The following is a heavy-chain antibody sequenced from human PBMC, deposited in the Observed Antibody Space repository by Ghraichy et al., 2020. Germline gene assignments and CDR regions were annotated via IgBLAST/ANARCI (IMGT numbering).Heavy chain of an antibody. CDR1: GFTFSSYI. J-gene: IGHJ3*02. Sequence: LTCAASGFTFSSYIMTLVRQAPGKGLEWVSSISSSGTYVYYGDSVKGRFTISRDNAKQSLFLQMNTLRAEDTAVYYCARGGSGSYPRDDAFDNWGQGTIVTVSS. D-gene: IGHD3-10*01. CDR2: ISSSGTYV. CDR3: ARGGSGSYPRDDAFDN. V-gene: IGHV3-21*01.